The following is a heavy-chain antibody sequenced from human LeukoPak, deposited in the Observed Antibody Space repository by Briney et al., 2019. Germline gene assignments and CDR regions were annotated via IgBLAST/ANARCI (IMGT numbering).Heavy chain of an antibody. D-gene: IGHD3-16*01. CDR3: ARVRYRLAETYIDY. CDR1: GYTFTSYY. Sequence: ASVKVSCKASGYTFTSYYMHWVRQAPGQGLEWMGWINPNSGDTNYAQKFQGRVTMTRDTSISTAYMELSRLRSDDTAVYYCARVRYRLAETYIDYWGQGPLVTVSS. J-gene: IGHJ4*02. V-gene: IGHV1-2*02. CDR2: INPNSGDT.